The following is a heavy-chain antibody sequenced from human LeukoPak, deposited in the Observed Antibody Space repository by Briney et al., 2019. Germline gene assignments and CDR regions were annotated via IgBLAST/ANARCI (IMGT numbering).Heavy chain of an antibody. J-gene: IGHJ4*02. CDR2: IRYDGSNK. CDR1: GFTFSSYG. Sequence: PGGSLRLSCAASGFTFSSYGMHWVRQAPGKGLEWVAFIRYDGSNKYYADSVKGRFTISRDNSKNTLYLQMNSLRAEDTAVYYCVVDRGGSLDYWGQGTLVTVSS. CDR3: VVDRGGSLDY. D-gene: IGHD1-26*01. V-gene: IGHV3-30*02.